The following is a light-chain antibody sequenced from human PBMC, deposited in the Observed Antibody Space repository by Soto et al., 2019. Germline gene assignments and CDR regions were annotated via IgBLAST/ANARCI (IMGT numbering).Light chain of an antibody. CDR2: GAS. Sequence: EIVMTQSPATLSVSPGERATLSCRASQTVSSNLAWYQQKPGQAPRLLIYGASTRATGIPARFSGSGSGTEFTLTISSLQSEDFAVYHCQQYNQWPLTFGGGTKVEIK. V-gene: IGKV3D-15*01. J-gene: IGKJ4*01. CDR3: QQYNQWPLT. CDR1: QTVSSN.